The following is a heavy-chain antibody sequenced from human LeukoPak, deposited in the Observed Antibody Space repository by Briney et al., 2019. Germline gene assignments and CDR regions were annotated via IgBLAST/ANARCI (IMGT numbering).Heavy chain of an antibody. CDR3: ARRQLWLWDY. CDR1: GYTFTSYG. J-gene: IGHJ4*02. D-gene: IGHD5-18*01. CDR2: ISAYNGNT. Sequence: ASVKVSCKASGYTFTSYGISWERQAPGQGLEWMGWISAYNGNTNYAQQLQGRVTMTTDTSTSTAYMELRSLSSDDTAVYYCARRQLWLWDYWGQGTLVTVSS. V-gene: IGHV1-18*04.